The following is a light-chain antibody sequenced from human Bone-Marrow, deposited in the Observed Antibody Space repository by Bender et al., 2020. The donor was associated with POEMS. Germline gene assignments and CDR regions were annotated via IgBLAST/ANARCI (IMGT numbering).Light chain of an antibody. CDR2: EGS. CDR1: SDDVGRHNL. J-gene: IGLJ1*01. CDR3: CSYVGSSALNFV. V-gene: IGLV2-23*01. Sequence: QSALTQPPSASGSPGQSITISCTGTSDDVGRHNLVSWYQQHPGKAPKLMIYEGSKRPSGVSPRFSGSRSGNTASLTISGLQTEDEADYYCCSYVGSSALNFVFGTGTKVTVL.